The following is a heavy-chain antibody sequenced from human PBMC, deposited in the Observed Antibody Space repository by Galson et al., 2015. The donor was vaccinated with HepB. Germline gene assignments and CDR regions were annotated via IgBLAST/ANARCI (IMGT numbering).Heavy chain of an antibody. V-gene: IGHV1-2*04. Sequence: SVKVSCKASGYTFTGYYMHWVRQAPGQGLEWMGWINPNSGGTNYAQKFQGWVTMTRDTSISAAYMELSRLRSDDTAVYYCARDSGTRDGYNWLDYWGQGTLVTVSS. D-gene: IGHD5-24*01. J-gene: IGHJ4*02. CDR2: INPNSGGT. CDR1: GYTFTGYY. CDR3: ARDSGTRDGYNWLDY.